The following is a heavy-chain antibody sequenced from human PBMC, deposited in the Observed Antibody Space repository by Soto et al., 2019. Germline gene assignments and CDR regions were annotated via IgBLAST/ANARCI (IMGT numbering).Heavy chain of an antibody. D-gene: IGHD2-8*01. CDR2: IYYSGST. V-gene: IGHV4-59*08. J-gene: IGHJ4*02. CDR1: GGSISTYY. CDR3: VRTNHFDY. Sequence: PSETLSLTCSLSGGSISTYYWSWIRQPPGKGLEWIGYIYYSGSTNYNPSLRNRVTISVDTSKNQFSLKLRSVTAADTAVYYCVRTNHFDYWGQGSLVTVSS.